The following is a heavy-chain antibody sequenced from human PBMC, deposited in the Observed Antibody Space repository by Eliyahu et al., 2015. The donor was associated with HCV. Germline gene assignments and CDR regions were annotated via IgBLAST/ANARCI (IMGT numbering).Heavy chain of an antibody. CDR2: ISYDGSNK. CDR3: AKSLLRGFDY. D-gene: IGHD1-26*01. V-gene: IGHV3-30*18. CDR1: GFTFSGYG. Sequence: QVQLVESGGGXVQPGRSLRXXCAAXGFTFSGYGXHWVRQAPGKGLEWVAVISYDGSNKYYADSVKGRFTISRDNSKNTLYLQMNSLRAEDTAVYYCAKSLLRGFDYWGQGTLVTVSS. J-gene: IGHJ4*02.